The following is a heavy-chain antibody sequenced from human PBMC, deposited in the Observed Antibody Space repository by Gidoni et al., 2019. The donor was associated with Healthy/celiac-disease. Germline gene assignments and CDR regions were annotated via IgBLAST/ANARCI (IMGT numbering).Heavy chain of an antibody. CDR1: GYTFTSYG. D-gene: IGHD3-22*01. CDR3: ARDLEYYYDSSSEDYFDY. Sequence: QVQMVQSGAEVKKPGASVKVSCKASGYTFTSYGISWVRQAPGQGLEWMGWISTYNGNTNYAQKLQGRVTMTTDTSTSTAYMELRSLRSDDTAVYYCARDLEYYYDSSSEDYFDYWGQGTLVTVSS. V-gene: IGHV1-18*01. J-gene: IGHJ4*02. CDR2: ISTYNGNT.